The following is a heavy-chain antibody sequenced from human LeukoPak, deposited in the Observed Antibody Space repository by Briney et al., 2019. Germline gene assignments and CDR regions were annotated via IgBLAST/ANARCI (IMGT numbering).Heavy chain of an antibody. J-gene: IGHJ5*02. CDR3: AREGTKTYYYGSGSYCWFDP. CDR2: VYSSGTT. Sequence: SETLSLTCTVSGGPISSYFWSWIRQPAGKGLEWIGRVYSSGTTNYNPSLKSRFTLSVDTSKNQFSLKLSSVTAADTAVYYCAREGTKTYYYGSGSYCWFDPWGQGTLVTVSS. D-gene: IGHD3-10*01. V-gene: IGHV4-4*07. CDR1: GGPISSYF.